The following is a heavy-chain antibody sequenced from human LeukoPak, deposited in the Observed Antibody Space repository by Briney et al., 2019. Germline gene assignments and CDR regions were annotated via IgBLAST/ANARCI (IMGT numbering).Heavy chain of an antibody. V-gene: IGHV3-11*04. CDR3: ARGWTYGVY. Sequence: GGSLRLSCAASGFTFSDYYMNWIRQAPGKGPEWVSYISGGGSSIFYADSVKGRFTISRDNAKNSLYLQMNSLRADDTAVYYCARGWTYGVYWGQGSLVTVSS. J-gene: IGHJ4*02. D-gene: IGHD1-7*01. CDR1: GFTFSDYY. CDR2: ISGGGSSI.